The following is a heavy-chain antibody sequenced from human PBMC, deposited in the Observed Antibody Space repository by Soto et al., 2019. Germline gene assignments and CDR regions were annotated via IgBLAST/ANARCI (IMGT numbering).Heavy chain of an antibody. CDR2: INWNSGSI. V-gene: IGHV3-9*01. D-gene: IGHD6-13*01. Sequence: PGGSLRLSCAASGFTFDDYAMHWVRQVPGKGLEWVSGINWNSGSIGYADSVKGRFAISRDNAKNSLHLPMNSLRAEDTAFYYCVKDESINWYSGHFRHWGQGTLVTVSS. CDR3: VKDESINWYSGHFRH. CDR1: GFTFDDYA. J-gene: IGHJ1*01.